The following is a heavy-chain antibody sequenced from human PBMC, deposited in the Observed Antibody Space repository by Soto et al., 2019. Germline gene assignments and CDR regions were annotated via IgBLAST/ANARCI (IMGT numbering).Heavy chain of an antibody. CDR2: IVGGSGST. J-gene: IGHJ4*02. CDR3: AADWSNRPFDF. V-gene: IGHV1-58*01. CDR1: GFTLTSAD. D-gene: IGHD3-3*01. Sequence: QMQLMQSGPEVKKPETSVKVSCKASGFTLTSADVQWVRQTRGQRLEWIGWIVGGSGSTNYAQQFQGRLAITRDMSTSTVYMELSSLRSEDTAVYYCAADWSNRPFDFWGQGTLVTVSS.